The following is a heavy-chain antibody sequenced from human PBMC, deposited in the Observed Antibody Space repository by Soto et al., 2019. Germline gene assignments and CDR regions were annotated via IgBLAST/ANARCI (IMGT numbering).Heavy chain of an antibody. CDR2: IKQDGSEE. J-gene: IGHJ6*02. V-gene: IGHV3-7*03. CDR1: GQTFNRYW. Sequence: DVQLAESGGGLVQPGGSLRLSCVASGQTFNRYWMSWVRQAPGKGLEWVANIKQDGSEEYYVDSVKGRFTISRDNAKKSLYLQMNSLRAEDTAMYYCVRTHFESWSLDFYGMDVWGQWTTVIVSS. D-gene: IGHD3-3*02. CDR3: VRTHFESWSLDFYGMDV.